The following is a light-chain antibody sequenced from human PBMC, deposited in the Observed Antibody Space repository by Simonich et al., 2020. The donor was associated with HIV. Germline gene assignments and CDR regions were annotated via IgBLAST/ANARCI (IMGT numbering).Light chain of an antibody. CDR2: KAS. V-gene: IGKV1-5*03. J-gene: IGKJ1*01. CDR1: QSISSW. CDR3: QQYNSYWT. Sequence: DIQMTQSPSTLSASVGDRVTITCRASQSISSWLAWYQQKPGKAPSLLIYKASSFESGVPSRFSGSGSGTEFTLTISSLQPDDFATYYCQQYNSYWTFGQGTKVEIK.